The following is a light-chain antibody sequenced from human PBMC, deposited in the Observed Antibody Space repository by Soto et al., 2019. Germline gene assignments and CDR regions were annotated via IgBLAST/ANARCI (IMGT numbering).Light chain of an antibody. CDR1: QSVSSNS. CDR3: QQYGSSGT. CDR2: GAS. V-gene: IGKV3-20*01. Sequence: EIVMTQSPATLSVTPGERATLSCRASQSVSSNSLAWYQQKPGQAPRLLIYGASTRATGIPDRFSGSGSGTDFTLTISRLEPEDCAVYYCQQYGSSGTFGQGTKV. J-gene: IGKJ1*01.